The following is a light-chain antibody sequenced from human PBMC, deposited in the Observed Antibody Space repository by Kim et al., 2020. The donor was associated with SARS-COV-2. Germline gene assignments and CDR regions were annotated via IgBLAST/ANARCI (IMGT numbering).Light chain of an antibody. CDR2: EDT. CDR3: QAWDSTTVI. J-gene: IGLJ2*01. V-gene: IGLV3-1*01. Sequence: SYELTQPPSVSVSPGQTASISCSGDKLGDKYACWYQQRPGQSPVLVIYEDTRRPSGIHERFSASTSGNTATLTISGTQAMDEADYYCQAWDSTTVIFGGGTKLTVL. CDR1: KLGDKY.